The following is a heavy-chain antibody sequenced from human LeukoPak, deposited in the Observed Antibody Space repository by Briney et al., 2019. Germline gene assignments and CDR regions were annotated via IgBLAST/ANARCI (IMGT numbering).Heavy chain of an antibody. Sequence: GGSLRLSCAASGFTFSNSWMQWVRQAPGKGLVWVSRINPDGSSSGYADSVKGRFTISRDNAKNTLYVQMNSLRAEDTAVYYCTRDIYGPGDYWGQGTLVAVSS. CDR2: INPDGSSS. CDR3: TRDIYGPGDY. D-gene: IGHD4-17*01. V-gene: IGHV3-74*01. J-gene: IGHJ4*02. CDR1: GFTFSNSW.